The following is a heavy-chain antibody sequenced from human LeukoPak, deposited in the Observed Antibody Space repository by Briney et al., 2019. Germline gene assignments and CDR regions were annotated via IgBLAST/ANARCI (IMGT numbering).Heavy chain of an antibody. V-gene: IGHV4-31*03. J-gene: IGHJ5*02. D-gene: IGHD3-10*01. CDR2: IYYSGST. CDR1: GGSISSGGYY. Sequence: PSETLSLTCTVSGGSISSGGYYWSWIRQHPGKGLEWIGYIYYSGSTYYNPSLKSRVTISVDTSKTQFSLKLSSVTAADTAVYYCARGVSTRRLSWFGDHNWFYPWGQGTLVTVSS. CDR3: ARGVSTRRLSWFGDHNWFYP.